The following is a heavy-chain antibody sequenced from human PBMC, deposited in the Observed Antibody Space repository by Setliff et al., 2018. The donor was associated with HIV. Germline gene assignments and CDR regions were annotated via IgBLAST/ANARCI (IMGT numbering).Heavy chain of an antibody. D-gene: IGHD1-7*01. CDR1: GDSISSSRSF. CDR2: IYFSGSV. J-gene: IGHJ4*02. CDR3: ARVSSVIELQGGDYFDS. Sequence: SETLSLTCTVSGDSISSSRSFWGWIRQSPGKGLEWIGSIYFSGSVFYNPSLNRRVIISIDTSRNQFSLKLSSVTGADTAVYYCARVSSVIELQGGDYFDSWGQGLLVTVSS. V-gene: IGHV4-39*07.